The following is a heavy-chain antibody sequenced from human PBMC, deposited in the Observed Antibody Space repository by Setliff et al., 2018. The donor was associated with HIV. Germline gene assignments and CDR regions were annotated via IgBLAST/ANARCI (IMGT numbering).Heavy chain of an antibody. CDR1: GGSLNTYG. Sequence: SVKVSCKASGGSLNTYGIHWVRQAPGQGLEWMGGIIPIASVPNYSQKFQDRLTITADESTTTVYMDMSSLRSEDTAQYYCARGPLYGYDRGYFDYWGQVTLVTVSS. D-gene: IGHD5-12*01. V-gene: IGHV1-69*10. CDR2: IIPIASVP. J-gene: IGHJ4*02. CDR3: ARGPLYGYDRGYFDY.